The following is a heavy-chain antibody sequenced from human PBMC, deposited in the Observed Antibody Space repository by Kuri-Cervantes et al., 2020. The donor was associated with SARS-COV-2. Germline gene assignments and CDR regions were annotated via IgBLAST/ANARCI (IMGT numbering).Heavy chain of an antibody. CDR1: GFTFSSYW. J-gene: IGHJ4*02. V-gene: IGHV3-7*05. Sequence: GSLRLSCAASGFTFSSYWMSWVRQAPGKGLEWVANIKQDGSEKYYVDSVKGRFTISRDNAKNSLYLQMNSLRAEDTAVYYCARFGIRITIFGVPKGFDYWGQGTLVTVSS. CDR2: IKQDGSEK. D-gene: IGHD3-3*01. CDR3: ARFGIRITIFGVPKGFDY.